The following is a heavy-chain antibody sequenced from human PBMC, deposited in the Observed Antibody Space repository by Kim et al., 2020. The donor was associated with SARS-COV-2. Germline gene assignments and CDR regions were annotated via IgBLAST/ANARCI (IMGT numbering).Heavy chain of an antibody. CDR3: TRDLAIRPTGGYNWFDP. J-gene: IGHJ5*02. Sequence: ASVKVSCKASGYTFTGYYIHWVRQAPGQGLEWMGWINPNSGDTKYAEKFQSRVTMTRDTSINTAYVELSRLRSDDTAMYYCTRDLAIRPTGGYNWFDPWGKGTLVSVSS. CDR2: INPNSGDT. CDR1: GYTFTGYY. V-gene: IGHV1-2*02. D-gene: IGHD3-10*01.